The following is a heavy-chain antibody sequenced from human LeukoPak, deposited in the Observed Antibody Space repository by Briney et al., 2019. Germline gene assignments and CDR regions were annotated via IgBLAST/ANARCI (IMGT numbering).Heavy chain of an antibody. CDR2: ISYDGSNK. CDR3: ARDEMVRGVGFSKV. Sequence: GGSLRLSCAASGFTFSSYGMHWVRQAPGKGLEWVAVISYDGSNKYYADSVKGRSTISRDNAKNSLYLQMNSLRAEDTAVYYCARDEMVRGVGFSKVWGQGTLVTVSS. J-gene: IGHJ4*02. CDR1: GFTFSSYG. V-gene: IGHV3-30*03. D-gene: IGHD3-10*01.